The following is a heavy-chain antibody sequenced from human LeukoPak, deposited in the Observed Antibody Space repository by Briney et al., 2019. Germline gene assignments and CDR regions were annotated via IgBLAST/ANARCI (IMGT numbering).Heavy chain of an antibody. CDR3: ESRRTAAAGTVFDY. CDR2: NDPSDSYT. D-gene: IGHD6-13*01. Sequence: GESLQISCKISGYSFTSYWISWVRQMPGKGLEWMGRNDPSDSYTNYSPSFQGHVTISADKSISTAYLQWSSLKASDTAMYYCESRRTAAAGTVFDYWGQGTLVTVSS. CDR1: GYSFTSYW. J-gene: IGHJ4*02. V-gene: IGHV5-10-1*01.